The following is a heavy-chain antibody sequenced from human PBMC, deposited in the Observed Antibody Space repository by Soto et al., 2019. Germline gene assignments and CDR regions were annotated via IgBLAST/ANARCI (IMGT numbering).Heavy chain of an antibody. V-gene: IGHV4-4*02. CDR2: IYHSGST. J-gene: IGHJ6*02. CDR3: ARADYGDYGRYYYGMDV. Sequence: QVQLQESGPGLVKPSGTLSLTCAVSGGSISSSNWWSWVRQPPGKGLEWIGEIYHSGSTNYNPSLKSRVTISVDKSKNQCSLKLSSVTAADTAVYYCARADYGDYGRYYYGMDVWGQGTTVTVSS. D-gene: IGHD4-17*01. CDR1: GGSISSSNW.